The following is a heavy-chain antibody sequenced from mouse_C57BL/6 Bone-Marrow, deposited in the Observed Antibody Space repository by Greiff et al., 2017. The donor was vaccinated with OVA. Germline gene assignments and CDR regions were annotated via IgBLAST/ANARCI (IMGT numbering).Heavy chain of an antibody. CDR3: ASYSNYVDY. Sequence: EVQLQQPGAELVKPGASVKLSCKASGYTFTSYWMHWVKQRPGRGLEWIGRIDPEDGETKYAPKFQGKATITADTSSNTAYLQLSSLTSEDTAVYYCASYSNYVDYWGQGTTLTVSS. J-gene: IGHJ2*01. CDR1: GYTFTSYW. V-gene: IGHV14-2*01. D-gene: IGHD2-5*01. CDR2: IDPEDGET.